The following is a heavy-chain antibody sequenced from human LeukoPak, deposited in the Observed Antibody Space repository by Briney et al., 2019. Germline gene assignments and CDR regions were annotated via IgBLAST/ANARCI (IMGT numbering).Heavy chain of an antibody. CDR2: IYYSGST. Sequence: PSETLSLTCTVSGGSISSGGYYWSWIRQHPGKGLEWIGYIYYSGSTYYNPSLKSRLTISVDTSKNQFSLKLSSATAADTAVYYCASADYEDAFDIWGQGTMVTVSS. CDR1: GGSISSGGYY. V-gene: IGHV4-31*03. J-gene: IGHJ3*02. CDR3: ASADYEDAFDI. D-gene: IGHD4-17*01.